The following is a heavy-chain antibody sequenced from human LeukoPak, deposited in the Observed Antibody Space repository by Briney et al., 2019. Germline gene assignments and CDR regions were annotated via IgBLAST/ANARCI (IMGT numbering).Heavy chain of an antibody. Sequence: ASVKVSCKTSGYTFTSYYMHWVRQAPGQGLEWMGIINPSGGSTSYAQKFQGRVTMTRDMSTSTDYMELSSLRSEDTAVYYCARDNSVEDTAWWFDPWGQGTLVTVSS. J-gene: IGHJ5*02. V-gene: IGHV1-46*01. CDR3: ARDNSVEDTAWWFDP. CDR2: INPSGGST. CDR1: GYTFTSYY. D-gene: IGHD4-23*01.